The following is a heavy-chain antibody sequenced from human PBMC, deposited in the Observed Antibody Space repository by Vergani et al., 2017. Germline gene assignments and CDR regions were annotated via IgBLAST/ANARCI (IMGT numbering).Heavy chain of an antibody. CDR1: GFTFSSYG. Sequence: VQLVESGGGVVQPGRSLRLSCAASGFTFSSYGMHWVRQAQGKGLEWVAVIWYDGSNKYYADSVKGRFTISRDNSKNTLYLQMNSLRAEDTAVYYCATGGSIAARPRSYWGQGTLVTVSS. D-gene: IGHD6-6*01. CDR2: IWYDGSNK. V-gene: IGHV3-33*01. CDR3: ATGGSIAARPRSY. J-gene: IGHJ4*02.